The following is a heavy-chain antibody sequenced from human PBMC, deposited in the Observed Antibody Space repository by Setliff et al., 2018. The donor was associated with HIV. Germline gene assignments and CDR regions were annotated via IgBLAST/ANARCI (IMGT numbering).Heavy chain of an antibody. J-gene: IGHJ4*02. D-gene: IGHD3-3*01. CDR3: AGGPYDFWSGYYMAV. V-gene: IGHV4-34*01. Sequence: PSETLSLTCAVYGGSFSGYYWSWIRQPPGKGLEWIGEINHSGSTNYNPSLKSRVTISVDTSKNQFSLKLSSVTAADTAVYYCAGGPYDFWSGYYMAVWGQGTLVTVSS. CDR1: GGSFSGYY. CDR2: INHSGST.